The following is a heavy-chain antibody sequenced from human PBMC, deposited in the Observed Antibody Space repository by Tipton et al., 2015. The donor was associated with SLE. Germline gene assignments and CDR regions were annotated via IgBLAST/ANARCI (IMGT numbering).Heavy chain of an antibody. CDR1: GGSFSGYS. D-gene: IGHD2-21*01. V-gene: IGHV4-31*11. J-gene: IGHJ4*02. CDR2: IYNSGST. Sequence: TLSLTCAVYGGSFSGYSWSWIRQHPGKGLEWIGYIYNSGSTYYKPSLKSRVTISADTPKNQFSLKLSAVTAADTAVYYCARAHDIAFFDSWGQGTLVTVSS. CDR3: ARAHDIAFFDS.